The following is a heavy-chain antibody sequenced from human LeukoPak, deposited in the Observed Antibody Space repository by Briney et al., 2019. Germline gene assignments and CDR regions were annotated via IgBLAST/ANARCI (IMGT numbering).Heavy chain of an antibody. V-gene: IGHV3-21*01. D-gene: IGHD1-26*01. CDR2: IGTTLNYK. Sequence: GGSLRLSCAASGFTFSSYSMNWVRQAPGKGLEWVSSIGTTLNYKYYADSVKGRFTISRDTAKNSVYLQMNSLRAEDTAVYYCARGRQNSGSYSDAFDIWGQGTMVTVSS. J-gene: IGHJ3*02. CDR3: ARGRQNSGSYSDAFDI. CDR1: GFTFSSYS.